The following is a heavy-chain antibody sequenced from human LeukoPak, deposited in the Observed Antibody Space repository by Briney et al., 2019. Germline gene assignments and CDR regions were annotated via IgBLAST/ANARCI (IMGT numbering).Heavy chain of an antibody. V-gene: IGHV4-34*01. J-gene: IGHJ6*03. CDR2: INHSGST. Sequence: SETLSLTCAVYGGSFSGYYWSWIRQPPGKGLEWIGEINHSGSTNYSPSLKSRVTISVDTSKNQFSLKLSSVTAADTAVYYCARRAYYYRDSSGYLGPYYYYMDVWGKGTTVTVSS. CDR1: GGSFSGYY. D-gene: IGHD3-22*01. CDR3: ARRAYYYRDSSGYLGPYYYYMDV.